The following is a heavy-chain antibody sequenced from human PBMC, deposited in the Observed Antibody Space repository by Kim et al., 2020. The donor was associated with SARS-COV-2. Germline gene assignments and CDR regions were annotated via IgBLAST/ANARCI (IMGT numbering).Heavy chain of an antibody. J-gene: IGHJ5*02. D-gene: IGHD3-10*01. CDR2: INHSGST. CDR3: ARVRPHYGSGILSGYWFDP. V-gene: IGHV4-34*01. CDR1: GGSFSGYY. Sequence: SETLSLTCAVYGGSFSGYYWSWIRQPPGTGLEWNGEINHSGSTNYNPSLKSRVTISVDTSKNQFSLKLSSVTAADTAVYYCARVRPHYGSGILSGYWFDPWGQGTLVTVSS.